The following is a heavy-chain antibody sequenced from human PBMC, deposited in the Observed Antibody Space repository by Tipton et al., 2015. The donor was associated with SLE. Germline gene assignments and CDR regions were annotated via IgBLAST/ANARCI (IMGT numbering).Heavy chain of an antibody. CDR1: GYSLNSYG. J-gene: IGHJ4*02. Sequence: QLVQSGPEVKKPGGSVKVSCKASGYSLNSYGISWVRQAPGQGLEWMGWTSAYNGYTNYAQNLQGRVTMTTDTSTTTAYMELKSLSSDDTAVYYCARVDSSGWYSVDYWGQGTLVTVSS. CDR3: ARVDSSGWYSVDY. CDR2: TSAYNGYT. V-gene: IGHV1-18*01. D-gene: IGHD6-19*01.